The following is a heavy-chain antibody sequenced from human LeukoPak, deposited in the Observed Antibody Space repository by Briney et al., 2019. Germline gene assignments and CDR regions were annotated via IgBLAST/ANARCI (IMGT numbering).Heavy chain of an antibody. CDR3: AKAQPSSIWGYFDY. Sequence: GGSLRLSCAGSGFIFSIYAMACVRQAPGKGLEWVSSVSDSGVSTYYADSVKGRFTISRDNSKNTLYLQMNSLRADDTAVFYCAKAQPSSIWGYFDYWGQGTLVTISS. J-gene: IGHJ4*02. CDR1: GFIFSIYA. V-gene: IGHV3-23*01. CDR2: VSDSGVST. D-gene: IGHD6-13*01.